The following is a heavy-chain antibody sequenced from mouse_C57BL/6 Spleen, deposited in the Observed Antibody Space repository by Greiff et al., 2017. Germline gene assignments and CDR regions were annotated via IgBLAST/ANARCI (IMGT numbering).Heavy chain of an antibody. J-gene: IGHJ3*01. CDR1: GYAFTTYS. Sequence: VQLQQSGAELVKPGTSVKVSCKASGYAFTTYSIEWVKQSPGQGLEWIGMFHPGSGDTNYNEKFKGKATLTADKSSSTVYLQLSRLTSDDSAVYFCARATRSWWFAYWGQGTLVTVSS. CDR3: ARATRSWWFAY. CDR2: FHPGSGDT. V-gene: IGHV1-54*01.